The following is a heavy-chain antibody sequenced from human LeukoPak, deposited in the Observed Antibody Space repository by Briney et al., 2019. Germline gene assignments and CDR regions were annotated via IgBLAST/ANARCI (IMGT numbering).Heavy chain of an antibody. CDR2: IRAYNGNR. D-gene: IGHD3-22*01. Sequence: ASVKVSYKASGYTFTSYGISWVRQARGQGVEWMGWIRAYNGNRNYAQKLQGRGTMTTETNTRKDYIEMRSLRSDDTAVYYCARSGADSSGYPIDYWGQGTLVTVSS. J-gene: IGHJ4*02. CDR3: ARSGADSSGYPIDY. CDR1: GYTFTSYG. V-gene: IGHV1-18*01.